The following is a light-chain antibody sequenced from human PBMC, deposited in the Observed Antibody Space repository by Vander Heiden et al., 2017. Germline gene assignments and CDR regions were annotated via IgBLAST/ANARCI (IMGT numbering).Light chain of an antibody. CDR2: DAS. V-gene: IGKV1-33*01. CDR1: QDIRNY. J-gene: IGKJ4*01. CDR3: QQYDNLPPLT. Sequence: DIQMTQSPSSLSAPVGDRVTITCKASQDIRNYLNWYQQKPGKAPQLLIYDASTLETGVPSRFSGSGSGTDFTFTISSLQPEDIATYYCQQYDNLPPLTFGGGTKVEIK.